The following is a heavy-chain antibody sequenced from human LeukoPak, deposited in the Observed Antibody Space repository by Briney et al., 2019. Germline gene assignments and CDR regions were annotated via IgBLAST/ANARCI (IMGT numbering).Heavy chain of an antibody. V-gene: IGHV4-61*02. CDR2: IYTSGST. J-gene: IGHJ4*02. CDR3: ARLKKGFTFDY. Sequence: SETLSLTCTVSGGSISSGSYYWSWIRQPAGKGLEWIGRIYTSGSTNYTPSLKRRVTISVDTSKNQFSLKLSSVTAADTAVYYCARLKKGFTFDYWGQGTLVTVSS. CDR1: GGSISSGSYY.